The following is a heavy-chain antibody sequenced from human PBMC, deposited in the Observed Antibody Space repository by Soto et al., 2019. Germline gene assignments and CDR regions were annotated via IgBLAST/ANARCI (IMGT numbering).Heavy chain of an antibody. J-gene: IGHJ6*03. V-gene: IGHV4-34*01. D-gene: IGHD4-4*01. CDR3: ARGLTTVTYYYYMDV. Sequence: SETLSLTCAVYGGSFSGYYWSWIRQPPGKGLEWIGEINHSGSTNYNPSLKSRVTISVDTSRNQFSLKLSSVTAADTAVYYCARGLTTVTYYYYMDVWGKGTTVTVSS. CDR2: INHSGST. CDR1: GGSFSGYY.